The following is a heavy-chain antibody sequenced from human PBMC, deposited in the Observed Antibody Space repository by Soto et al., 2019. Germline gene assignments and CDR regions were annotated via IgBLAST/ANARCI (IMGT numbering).Heavy chain of an antibody. Sequence: EVQLVESGGGLVQPGGSLRLSCAASGFSVNVNFMSWVRQAPGKGLEWVSDINGGDRTNYADSVKGRFTNSRDDSKNTLSLLMNSLRAEDTAVYYCVRENYYYGMDVWGQGTTVTVSS. J-gene: IGHJ6*02. CDR3: VRENYYYGMDV. V-gene: IGHV3-66*01. CDR1: GFSVNVNF. CDR2: INGGDRT.